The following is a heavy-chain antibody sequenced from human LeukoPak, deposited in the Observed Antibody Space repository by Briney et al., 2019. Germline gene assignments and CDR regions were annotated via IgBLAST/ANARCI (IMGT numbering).Heavy chain of an antibody. J-gene: IGHJ5*02. Sequence: PSETLSLTCTVSGDSIRSYDWNWLRQSPGKGLEWIGYTSYSGSTNYNPSLKSRVTISVDTSKNQFSLRLSSVTAADTAVYYCARRSYYGSGTYKWFDPWGQGTLVTVSS. V-gene: IGHV4-59*08. D-gene: IGHD3-10*01. CDR2: TSYSGST. CDR1: GDSIRSYD. CDR3: ARRSYYGSGTYKWFDP.